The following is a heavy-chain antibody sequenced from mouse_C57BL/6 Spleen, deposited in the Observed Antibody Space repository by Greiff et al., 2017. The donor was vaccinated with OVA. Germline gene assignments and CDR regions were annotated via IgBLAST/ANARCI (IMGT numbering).Heavy chain of an antibody. J-gene: IGHJ2*01. CDR2: ISYDGSN. Sequence: DVKLVESGPGLVKPSQSLSLTCSVTGYSITSGYYWNWIRQFPGNKLEWMGYISYDGSNNYNPSLKNRISITRDTSKNQFFLKLNSVTTEDTATYYCAGYYYGFDYWGQGTTLTVSS. CDR3: AGYYYGFDY. D-gene: IGHD1-1*01. CDR1: GYSITSGYY. V-gene: IGHV3-6*01.